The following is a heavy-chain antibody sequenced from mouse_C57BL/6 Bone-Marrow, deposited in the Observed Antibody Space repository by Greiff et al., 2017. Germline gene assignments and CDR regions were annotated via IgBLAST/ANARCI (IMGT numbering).Heavy chain of an antibody. J-gene: IGHJ4*01. V-gene: IGHV1-50*01. D-gene: IGHD1-1*01. CDR1: GYTFTSYW. CDR2: IDPSDSYT. CDR3: ARDYYGSSSLYAMDY. Sequence: VQLQQPGAELVKPGASVKLSCKASGYTFTSYWMQWVKQRPGQGLEWIGEIDPSDSYTNYNQKFKGKATLTVDTSSSTAYMQLSSLTSEDSAVYYCARDYYGSSSLYAMDYWGQGTSVTVSS.